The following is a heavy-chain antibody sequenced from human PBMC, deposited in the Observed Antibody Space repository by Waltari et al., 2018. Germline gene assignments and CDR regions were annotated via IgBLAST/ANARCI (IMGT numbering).Heavy chain of an antibody. V-gene: IGHV4-31*03. CDR1: GGSISSGGYY. J-gene: IGHJ4*02. CDR3: ARLPGYDILTGYSTGYFDY. Sequence: QVQLQESGPGLVKPSQTLSLTCTVSGGSISSGGYYWSWIRQHPGKGLEWIGYIDYSGSTYYNPSLKSRVTISVDTSKNQFSLKLSSVTAADTAVYYRARLPGYDILTGYSTGYFDYWGQGTLVTVSS. D-gene: IGHD3-9*01. CDR2: IDYSGST.